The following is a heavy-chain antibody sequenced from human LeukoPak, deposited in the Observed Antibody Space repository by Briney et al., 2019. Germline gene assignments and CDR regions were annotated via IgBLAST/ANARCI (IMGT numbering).Heavy chain of an antibody. CDR3: AREHYYDSQVGGVDY. Sequence: ASVKVSCKASGYTFTIYYMHWVRQAPGQGLEWLGIFNPSGDTTSYAPKFQGRVTMTRDTSTSTFYMELSSLRSEETAVYYCAREHYYDSQVGGVDYWGQGTLVTVSS. CDR1: GYTFTIYY. D-gene: IGHD3-22*01. V-gene: IGHV1-46*01. CDR2: FNPSGDTT. J-gene: IGHJ4*02.